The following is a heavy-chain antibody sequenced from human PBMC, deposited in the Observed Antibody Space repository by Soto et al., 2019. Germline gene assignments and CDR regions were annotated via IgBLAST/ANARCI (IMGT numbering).Heavy chain of an antibody. CDR3: AKDPLAYCGGDCFLDAFDI. D-gene: IGHD2-21*02. CDR2: ISYDGSNK. Sequence: QVQLVESGGGVVQPGRSLRLSCAASGFTFSSYGMHWVRQAPGKGLEWVAVISYDGSNKYYADSVKGRFTISRDNSKNXLXXQMNSLRAEDTAVYYCAKDPLAYCGGDCFLDAFDIWGQGTMVTVSS. CDR1: GFTFSSYG. J-gene: IGHJ3*02. V-gene: IGHV3-30*18.